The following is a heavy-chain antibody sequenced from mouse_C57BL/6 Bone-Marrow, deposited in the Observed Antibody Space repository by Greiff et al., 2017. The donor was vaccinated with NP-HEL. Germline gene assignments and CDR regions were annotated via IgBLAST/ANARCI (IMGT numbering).Heavy chain of an antibody. D-gene: IGHD3-3*01. Sequence: QVQLQQSGAELVRPGTSVKMSCKASGYTFTNYWIGWAKQRPGHGLAWIGDIYPGGGYTNYNEKFKGKATLTADKSSSTAYMQFSSLTSEDSAIYYCARRTAPYYFDYWGQGTTLTVSS. CDR1: GYTFTNYW. V-gene: IGHV1-63*01. CDR2: IYPGGGYT. CDR3: ARRTAPYYFDY. J-gene: IGHJ2*01.